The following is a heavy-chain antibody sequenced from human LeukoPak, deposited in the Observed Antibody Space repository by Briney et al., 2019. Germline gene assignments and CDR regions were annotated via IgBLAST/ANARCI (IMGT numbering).Heavy chain of an antibody. D-gene: IGHD5-24*01. Sequence: PSETLSLTCTVSGGSISSGDYYWSWIRQPPGKGLEWIGYIYYSGSTYYNPSLKSRVTISVDTSKNQFSLRLSSVTAADTAVYYCARDHLRDGYNPWGQGTLVTVSS. V-gene: IGHV4-30-4*01. J-gene: IGHJ5*02. CDR3: ARDHLRDGYNP. CDR2: IYYSGST. CDR1: GGSISSGDYY.